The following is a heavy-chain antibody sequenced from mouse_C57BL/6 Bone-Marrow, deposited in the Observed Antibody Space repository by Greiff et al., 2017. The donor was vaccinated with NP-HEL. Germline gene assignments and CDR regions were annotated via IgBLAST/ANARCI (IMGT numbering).Heavy chain of an antibody. J-gene: IGHJ3*01. Sequence: VQLQQSGPELVKPGASVKISCKASGYTFTDYNMDWVKQSHGKSLEWIGDINPNNGGTIYNQKFKGKATLTVDKSSSTAYMELRSLTSEDTAVYYSRAFNVGAYWGQGTLVTVSA. V-gene: IGHV1-18*01. CDR1: GYTFTDYN. CDR2: INPNNGGT. CDR3: RAFNVGAY.